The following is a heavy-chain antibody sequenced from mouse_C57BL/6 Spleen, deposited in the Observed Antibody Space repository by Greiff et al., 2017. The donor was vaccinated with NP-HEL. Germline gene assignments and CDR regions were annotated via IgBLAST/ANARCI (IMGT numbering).Heavy chain of an antibody. V-gene: IGHV1-4*01. Sequence: QVQLQQSGAELARPGASVKMSCKASGYTFTSYTMHWVKQRPGQGLEWIGYINPSSGYTKYNQKFKDKATLTADKSSSTAYMQLSSLTSEDSAVDYCAREGYEDYFDYWGQGTTLTVSS. D-gene: IGHD2-2*01. CDR2: INPSSGYT. CDR3: AREGYEDYFDY. J-gene: IGHJ2*01. CDR1: GYTFTSYT.